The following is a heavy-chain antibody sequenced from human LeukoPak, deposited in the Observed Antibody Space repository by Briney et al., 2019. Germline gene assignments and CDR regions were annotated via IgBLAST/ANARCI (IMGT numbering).Heavy chain of an antibody. CDR3: AKEYLSGFDP. V-gene: IGHV3-30*18. D-gene: IGHD1-14*01. J-gene: IGHJ5*02. CDR1: GFTFSSYG. Sequence: QCGGSLRLSCAASGFTFSSYGMHWVRQAPGKGLEGVAIISHDGNNKYYADSVKGRFTISRDNSKNTLYQQMNSLRAEDTAVYYCAKEYLSGFDPWGQGTLVTVSS. CDR2: ISHDGNNK.